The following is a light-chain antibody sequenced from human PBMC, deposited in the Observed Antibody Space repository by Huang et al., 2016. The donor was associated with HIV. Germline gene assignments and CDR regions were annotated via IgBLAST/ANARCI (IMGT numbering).Light chain of an antibody. Sequence: EIVMTQSPATLSVSPGERATLSCRASQSVSSNLAWYQQKPGQAPRLLIYGASARATGIPARVSGSGSGTEFTLTIRSLQSEAFAVYYCQQYNNWWTFGQGTKVEIK. J-gene: IGKJ1*01. CDR1: QSVSSN. V-gene: IGKV3-15*01. CDR2: GAS. CDR3: QQYNNWWT.